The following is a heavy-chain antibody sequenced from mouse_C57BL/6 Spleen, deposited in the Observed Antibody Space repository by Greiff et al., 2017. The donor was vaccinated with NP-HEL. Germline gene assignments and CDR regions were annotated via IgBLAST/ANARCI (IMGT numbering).Heavy chain of an antibody. V-gene: IGHV1-64*01. CDR2: IHPNSGST. CDR3: ARKDYGSSPYAMDY. D-gene: IGHD1-1*01. Sequence: QVQLKQPGAELVKPGASVKLSCKASGYTFTSYWMHWVKQRPGQGLEWIGMIHPNSGSTNYNEKFKSKATLTVDKSSSTAYMQLSSLTSEDSAVYYCARKDYGSSPYAMDYWGQGTSVTVSS. J-gene: IGHJ4*01. CDR1: GYTFTSYW.